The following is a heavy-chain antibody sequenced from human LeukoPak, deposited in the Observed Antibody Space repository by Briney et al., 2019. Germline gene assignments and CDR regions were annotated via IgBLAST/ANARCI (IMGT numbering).Heavy chain of an antibody. Sequence: SETLSLTCTVSGGSISSHYWSWILPPPGKGLEWIGYIYYSGSTNYNPSLKSRVTISVERSKNQFSLKLSSVTAADAVVYYCARHENRNDGFDYWGQGTLVTVSS. CDR1: GGSISSHY. D-gene: IGHD1-1*01. CDR3: ARHENRNDGFDY. CDR2: IYYSGST. V-gene: IGHV4-59*08. J-gene: IGHJ4*02.